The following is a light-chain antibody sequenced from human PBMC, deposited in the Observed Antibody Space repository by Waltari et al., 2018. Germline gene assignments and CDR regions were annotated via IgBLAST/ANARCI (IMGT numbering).Light chain of an antibody. CDR2: WAS. CDR3: HQYYANPQT. V-gene: IGKV4-1*01. Sequence: DIVMTQSPDSLAVSLGARANIHCTSSQSVLYSSNNKNYLACYQHKSGQPPKRLIYWASTRESGVPDRFSSSVSVTDFSLTINNLQPEDVAVYYCHQYYANPQTFGQGTRVEIK. CDR1: QSVLYSSNNKNY. J-gene: IGKJ1*01.